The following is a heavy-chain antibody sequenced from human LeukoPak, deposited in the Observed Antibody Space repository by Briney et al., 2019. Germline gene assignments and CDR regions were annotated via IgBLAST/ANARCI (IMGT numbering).Heavy chain of an antibody. CDR2: ISAYNGNT. J-gene: IGHJ6*03. CDR1: GYTFIAYY. D-gene: IGHD5-18*01. Sequence: ASVKVSCKPSGYTFIAYYIHLVRQAPGQGLEWMGWISAYNGNTNYAQKLQGRVTMTTDTSTSTAYMELRSLRSDDTAVYYCARDGQLRSYYYMDVWGKGTTVTVSS. CDR3: ARDGQLRSYYYMDV. V-gene: IGHV1-18*01.